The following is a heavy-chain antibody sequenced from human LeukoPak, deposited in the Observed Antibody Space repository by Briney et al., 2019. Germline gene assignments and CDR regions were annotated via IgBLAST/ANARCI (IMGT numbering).Heavy chain of an antibody. J-gene: IGHJ5*02. V-gene: IGHV5-51*01. CDR2: IYPSDSDT. CDR1: GYTFTNYW. D-gene: IGHD2/OR15-2a*01. Sequence: GESLKISCKGSGYTFTNYWIGWVRQMPGKGLEWMGIIYPSDSDTRYSPSFQGQVTISVDKSINTAYLQWSSLKTSDTAMYYCARKYFPGGFPNWFDPWGQGTLVTVSS. CDR3: ARKYFPGGFPNWFDP.